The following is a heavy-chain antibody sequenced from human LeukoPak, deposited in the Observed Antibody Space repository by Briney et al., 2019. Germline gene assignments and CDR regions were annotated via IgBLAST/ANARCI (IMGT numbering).Heavy chain of an antibody. J-gene: IGHJ5*02. Sequence: PSETLSLTCTVSGGSISSYYWSWIRQPAGKGLEWIGRICTGGSTNYNPSLKSRVTMSVDTSKNQFSLKLSSVTAADTAVYYCARDGPTYYYGSGSPRWFDPWGQGTLVTVSS. V-gene: IGHV4-4*07. D-gene: IGHD3-10*01. CDR1: GGSISSYY. CDR3: ARDGPTYYYGSGSPRWFDP. CDR2: ICTGGST.